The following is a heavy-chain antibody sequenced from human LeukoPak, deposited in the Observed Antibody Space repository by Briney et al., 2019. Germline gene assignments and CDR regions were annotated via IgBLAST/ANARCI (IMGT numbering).Heavy chain of an antibody. D-gene: IGHD6-19*01. V-gene: IGHV4-34*01. Sequence: SETLSPTCAVYGGSFSGYYWSWIRQPPGKGLEWIGEINHSGSTNYNPSLKSRVIISADTSKNQFSLKLSSVTAADTAVYYCARGRQWLVYWGQGTLVTVSS. CDR2: INHSGST. CDR3: ARGRQWLVY. J-gene: IGHJ4*02. CDR1: GGSFSGYY.